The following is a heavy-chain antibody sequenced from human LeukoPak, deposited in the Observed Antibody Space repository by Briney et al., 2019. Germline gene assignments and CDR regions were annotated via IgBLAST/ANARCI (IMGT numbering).Heavy chain of an antibody. CDR1: GYTFINHG. CDR2: TSTYNT. V-gene: IGHV1-18*01. CDR3: AKGSSGWSLDY. J-gene: IGHJ4*02. Sequence: ASVKVSCKASGYTFINHGISWVRQAPGQGLEWMGWTSTYNTNYIQKLQGRVTMTTDTYTSTAYMELRGLRSDDTAVYYCAKGSSGWSLDYWGQGTPVTVSS. D-gene: IGHD6-19*01.